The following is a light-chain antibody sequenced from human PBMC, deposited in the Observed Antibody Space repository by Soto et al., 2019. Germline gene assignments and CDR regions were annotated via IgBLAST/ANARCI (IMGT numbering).Light chain of an antibody. CDR2: GDS. J-gene: IGLJ1*01. CDR1: SSNIGAGYD. V-gene: IGLV1-40*01. Sequence: QSVLTQPPSVSGAPGQRVTISCTGSSSNIGAGYDVNWYQQLPETAPKLLIFGDSNRPSGVPDRFSGSKSGTPASLVITGLQADDEADYYCQSNDNGLSGSDVFGTGTKVTVL. CDR3: QSNDNGLSGSDV.